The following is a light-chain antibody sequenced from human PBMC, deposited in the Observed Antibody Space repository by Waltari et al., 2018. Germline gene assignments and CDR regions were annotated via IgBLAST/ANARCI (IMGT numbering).Light chain of an antibody. V-gene: IGKV3-20*01. CDR2: GAA. Sequence: EIVLTQSPGTLSLSPGDRATLSCRASQSVSRTLAWYQQKHGQAPSLLIYGAAIRATGVADRVSGSGSGTDFSLTISRLEPEDFAVYYCQHYVTLPVTFGQGTKVEIK. CDR3: QHYVTLPVT. J-gene: IGKJ1*01. CDR1: QSVSRT.